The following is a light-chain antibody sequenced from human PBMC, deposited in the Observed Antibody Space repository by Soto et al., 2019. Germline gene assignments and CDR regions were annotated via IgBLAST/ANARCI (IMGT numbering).Light chain of an antibody. CDR3: QQYGSSPLT. Sequence: EIVLTQSPDTLSLSPGERATLSCRASQSVRSNYLAWYQQKPGQAPRFLIYDASSRATGIPDRFSGSGSGTDFTLTISRLEPEDFEVYYCQQYGSSPLTFGGGTRWIS. J-gene: IGKJ4*01. CDR1: QSVRSNY. CDR2: DAS. V-gene: IGKV3-20*01.